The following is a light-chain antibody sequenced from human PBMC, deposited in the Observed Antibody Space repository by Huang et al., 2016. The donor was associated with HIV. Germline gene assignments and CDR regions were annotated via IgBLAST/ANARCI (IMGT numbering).Light chain of an antibody. Sequence: EIVMTQSPDTLSVSPGARATLSCRASASVSINLAWYQQRPGQAPRLLIHGASTRAAGIPARFSGSGSGAEFTLTISSLQSEDFALYYCQQYNNWPYTFGQGTKLEIK. CDR3: QQYNNWPYT. J-gene: IGKJ2*01. CDR2: GAS. V-gene: IGKV3-15*01. CDR1: ASVSIN.